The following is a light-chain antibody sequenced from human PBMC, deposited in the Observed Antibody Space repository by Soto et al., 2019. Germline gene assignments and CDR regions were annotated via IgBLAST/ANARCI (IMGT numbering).Light chain of an antibody. CDR3: QVWDSSTVV. V-gene: IGLV3-9*01. J-gene: IGLJ2*01. CDR2: RDS. Sequence: SYELTQPLSVSVALGQTARITCGGNNIGSKNVHWYQQKPRQAPVLVIDRDSNRPCGIPERFSGSNSGNTATLTISRAQAGDEADYYCQVWDSSTVVFGGGTKLTVL. CDR1: NIGSKN.